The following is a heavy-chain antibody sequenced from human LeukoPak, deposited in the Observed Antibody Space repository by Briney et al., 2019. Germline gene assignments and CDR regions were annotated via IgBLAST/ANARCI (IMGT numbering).Heavy chain of an antibody. CDR3: ATGWPLATNNLFDY. D-gene: IGHD5-24*01. CDR2: ISSSSSYI. J-gene: IGHJ4*02. Sequence: GGSLRLSCAASGFTFSSYSMNWVRQAPGKGLEWVSSISSSSSYIYYADSVKGRFTISRDNAKNSVSLQMNSLRTEDTAVYYCATGWPLATNNLFDYWGQGTLVTVSS. CDR1: GFTFSSYS. V-gene: IGHV3-21*01.